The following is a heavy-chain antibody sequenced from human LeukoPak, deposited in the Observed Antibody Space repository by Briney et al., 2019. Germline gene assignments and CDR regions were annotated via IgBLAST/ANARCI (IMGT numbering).Heavy chain of an antibody. V-gene: IGHV3-48*03. Sequence: PGGSLRLSCAVSGVTFTNYAMNWVRQAPGKGLEWVSYISSSGSTIYYADSVKGRFTISRDNAKNSLYLQMNSLRAEDTAVYYCARRPRGSDYWGQGTLVTVSS. CDR2: ISSSGSTI. J-gene: IGHJ4*02. CDR3: ARRPRGSDY. D-gene: IGHD1-26*01. CDR1: GVTFTNYA.